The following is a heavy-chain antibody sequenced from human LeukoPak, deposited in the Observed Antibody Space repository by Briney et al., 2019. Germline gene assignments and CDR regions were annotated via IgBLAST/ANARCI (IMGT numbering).Heavy chain of an antibody. V-gene: IGHV3-30*04. CDR2: ISYDGSNK. Sequence: GGSLRLSCAASGFTFSSYAVHWVRQAPGKGLEWVAVISYDGSNKYYADSVKGRFTISRDNSKNTLYLQMNSLRAEDTAVYYCASRAGAAAGIFFDYWGQGTLVTVSS. CDR3: ASRAGAAAGIFFDY. D-gene: IGHD6-13*01. J-gene: IGHJ4*02. CDR1: GFTFSSYA.